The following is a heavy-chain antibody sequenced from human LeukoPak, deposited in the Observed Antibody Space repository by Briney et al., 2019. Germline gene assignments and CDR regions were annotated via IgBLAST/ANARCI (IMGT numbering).Heavy chain of an antibody. CDR2: IYYSGST. CDR3: ARHSSTRYYDFWSGFRGGMDV. V-gene: IGHV4-39*01. J-gene: IGHJ6*03. Sequence: PSETLSLTCTVSGGSTSSSSYYWGWIRQPPGKGLEWIGSIYYSGSTYYNPSLKSRVTISVDTSKNQFSLKLSSVTAADTAVYYCARHSSTRYYDFWSGFRGGMDVWGKGTTVTVSS. D-gene: IGHD3-3*01. CDR1: GGSTSSSSYY.